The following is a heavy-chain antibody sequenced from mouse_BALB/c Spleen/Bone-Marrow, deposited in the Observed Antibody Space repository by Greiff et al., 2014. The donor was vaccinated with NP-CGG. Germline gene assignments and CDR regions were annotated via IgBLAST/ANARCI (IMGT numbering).Heavy chain of an antibody. J-gene: IGHJ2*01. V-gene: IGHV1-67*01. D-gene: IGHD1-1*01. Sequence: QVQLQESGPELVRPGVSVKLSCKGSGYKFTAYAMHWVKQSHAKSLEWIGLISTYSGNTHYNQNFKGKATMTVDKSSSTAYMELARLTSEDSAIYYCARNFYGSSNFDYWGQGTTLTVSS. CDR3: ARNFYGSSNFDY. CDR2: ISTYSGNT. CDR1: GYKFTAYA.